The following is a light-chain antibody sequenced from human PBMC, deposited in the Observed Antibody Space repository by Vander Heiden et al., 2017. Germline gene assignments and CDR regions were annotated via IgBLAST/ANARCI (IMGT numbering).Light chain of an antibody. V-gene: IGLV1-44*01. CDR3: AAWDDSLNGWV. Sequence: QSVLTQPPSASGTPGQTVTISCSGSSSNIGSTTVNWYQQLPGTAPKLLIYSNNQRPSGVPDRFSGSKSGTSASLAISALQSEDEADYYCAAWDDSLNGWVFGGGTKLTVL. CDR2: SNN. CDR1: SSNIGSTT. J-gene: IGLJ3*02.